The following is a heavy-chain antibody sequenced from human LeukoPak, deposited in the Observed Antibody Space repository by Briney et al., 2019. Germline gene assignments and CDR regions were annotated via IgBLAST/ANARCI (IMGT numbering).Heavy chain of an antibody. CDR3: ASRGWLRRGYYFDY. CDR2: IYYSGST. V-gene: IGHV4-59*08. CDR1: GGSISSYY. J-gene: IGHJ4*02. Sequence: PSETLSLTCTVSGGSISSYYWSWIRQPPGKGLEWIGYIYYSGSTNYNPSLKSRVTISVDTSKNQFSLKLSSVAAADTAVYYCASRGWLRRGYYFDYWAREPWSPSPQ. D-gene: IGHD5-12*01.